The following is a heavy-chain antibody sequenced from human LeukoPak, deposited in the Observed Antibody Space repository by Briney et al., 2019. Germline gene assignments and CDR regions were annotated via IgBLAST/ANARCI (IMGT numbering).Heavy chain of an antibody. J-gene: IGHJ6*03. D-gene: IGHD5-12*01. Sequence: PAGSLRLSCAASGFTFSSYWMSWVRQAPGKGLEWVANIKQVGSEKYHVDSVKGRFTICRDNAKNSLYLQMNSLRAEDTAVYYCARGVVATDGADYYYYMDVWGKGTTVTVSS. CDR1: GFTFSSYW. CDR2: IKQVGSEK. V-gene: IGHV3-7*01. CDR3: ARGVVATDGADYYYYMDV.